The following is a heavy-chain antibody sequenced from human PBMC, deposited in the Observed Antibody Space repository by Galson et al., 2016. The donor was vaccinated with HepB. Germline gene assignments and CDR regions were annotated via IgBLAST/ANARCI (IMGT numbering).Heavy chain of an antibody. D-gene: IGHD6-19*01. Sequence: SLRLSCAASGFKFSRYAMHWVRQAPGKGLEWVADISNDGTNKYYADSVKGRFTISRDNSKNTLYLQMNSLRVEDTAVYYCARDPPASYSGSGWYYRAFDIWGQGTMVTVSS. J-gene: IGHJ3*02. V-gene: IGHV3-30-3*01. CDR1: GFKFSRYA. CDR3: ARDPPASYSGSGWYYRAFDI. CDR2: ISNDGTNK.